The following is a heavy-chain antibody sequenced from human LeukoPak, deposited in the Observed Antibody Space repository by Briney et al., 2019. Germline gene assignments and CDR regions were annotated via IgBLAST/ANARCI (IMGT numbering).Heavy chain of an antibody. CDR1: GYTFISYA. CDR3: ARGSPGSHYDILTGYYGMDV. Sequence: SVKVSCKASGYTFISYAISWVRQAPGQGLEWMGGIIPIFGTANYAQKFQGRVTITADESTSTAYMELSSLRSEDTAVYYCARGSPGSHYDILTGYYGMDVWGQGTTVTVSS. V-gene: IGHV1-69*13. CDR2: IIPIFGTA. J-gene: IGHJ6*02. D-gene: IGHD3-9*01.